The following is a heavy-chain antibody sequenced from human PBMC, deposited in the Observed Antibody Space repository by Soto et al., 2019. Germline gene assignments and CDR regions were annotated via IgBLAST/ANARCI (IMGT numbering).Heavy chain of an antibody. V-gene: IGHV4-39*01. Sequence: QLQLQESGPGLVKPSETLSLTCTVSGGSISSSSYYWGWIRQPPGKGLEWIGSIYYSGSTYYNPSLKSRVTLPVDPSKTQFSRKLSSVPAPATAVYYCASGYCSGGSCYPFPGGWFDPWGQGTLVTVSS. D-gene: IGHD2-15*01. CDR1: GGSISSSSYY. J-gene: IGHJ5*02. CDR3: ASGYCSGGSCYPFPGGWFDP. CDR2: IYYSGST.